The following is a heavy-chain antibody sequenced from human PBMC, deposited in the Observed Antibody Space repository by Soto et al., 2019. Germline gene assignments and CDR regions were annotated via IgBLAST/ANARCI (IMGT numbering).Heavy chain of an antibody. D-gene: IGHD3-3*01. CDR1: GFTFSSYA. Sequence: QVQLVESGGGVVQPGRSLRLSCAASGFTFSSYAMHWVRQAPGKGLEWVAVISYDGSNKYYADSVKGRFTISRDNSKNTLYLQMNSLRAEDTAVYYWARERYYDFWSCYYPPYYYYGMDVWGQGTTVTVSS. CDR2: ISYDGSNK. J-gene: IGHJ6*02. V-gene: IGHV3-30-3*01. CDR3: ARERYYDFWSCYYPPYYYYGMDV.